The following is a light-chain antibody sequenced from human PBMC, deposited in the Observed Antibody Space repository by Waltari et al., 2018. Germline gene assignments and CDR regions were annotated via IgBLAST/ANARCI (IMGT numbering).Light chain of an antibody. V-gene: IGKV2-30*01. CDR2: KVS. CDR1: QNLLSSDGNTY. Sequence: DVVMTQSPLSLPVTLGQPASISCGSSQNLLSSDGNTYFNWFQQRPGQSPRCLFYKVSNRDSGVPDRFSGRGSGTDFTLRISRVEAEDVGIYYCMQGTHWPWTFGQGTKVEIK. J-gene: IGKJ1*01. CDR3: MQGTHWPWT.